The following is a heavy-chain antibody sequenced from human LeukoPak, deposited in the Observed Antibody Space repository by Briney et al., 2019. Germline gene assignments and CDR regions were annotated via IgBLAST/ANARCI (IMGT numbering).Heavy chain of an antibody. V-gene: IGHV4-4*02. Sequence: PSETLSLTCAVSGGSISSSNWWSWVRPPPGKGLEWIGEIYHSGSTNYNPSLKSRVTISVDKSKNQFSLKLSSVTAADTAVYYCARVLGYCTNGVCYEIDYWGQGTLVTVSS. CDR2: IYHSGST. D-gene: IGHD2-8*01. J-gene: IGHJ4*02. CDR3: ARVLGYCTNGVCYEIDY. CDR1: GGSISSSNW.